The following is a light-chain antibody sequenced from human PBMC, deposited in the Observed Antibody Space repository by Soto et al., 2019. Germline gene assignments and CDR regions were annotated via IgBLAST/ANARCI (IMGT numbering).Light chain of an antibody. V-gene: IGLV2-8*01. CDR2: EVS. J-gene: IGLJ1*01. CDR1: SSDVGGYNY. Sequence: QSALTQPPSASGSPGQSGAISCTGTSSDVGGYNYVSWYQQHPGKAPKLMIYEVSKRPSGVPDRFSGSKSGNTASLTVSGLQAEDEADYYCSSYAGIHIVFGTGTKLTVL. CDR3: SSYAGIHIV.